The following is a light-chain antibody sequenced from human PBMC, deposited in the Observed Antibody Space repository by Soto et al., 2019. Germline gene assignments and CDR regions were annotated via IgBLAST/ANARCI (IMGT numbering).Light chain of an antibody. J-gene: IGKJ5*01. Sequence: ETVLTQSPATLSLSPGERATLSCRASQSISSYLAWYQHKPGQAPRLLIDGASTRATGIPARFSGSGSGTEFTLTISSLQSEDFAVYYCQQYNNWPPTFGQGTRLEIK. CDR2: GAS. CDR1: QSISSY. V-gene: IGKV3-15*01. CDR3: QQYNNWPPT.